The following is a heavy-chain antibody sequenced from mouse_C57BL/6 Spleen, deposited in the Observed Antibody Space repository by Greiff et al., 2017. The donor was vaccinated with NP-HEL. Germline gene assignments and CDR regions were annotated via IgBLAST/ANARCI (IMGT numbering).Heavy chain of an antibody. CDR3: ARETLRHFDY. CDR2: ISDGGSYT. D-gene: IGHD2-12*01. V-gene: IGHV5-4*01. Sequence: EVKVEESGGGLVKPGGSLKLSCAASGFTFSSYAMSWVRQTPEKRLEWVATISDGGSYTYYPDNVKGRFTISRDNAKNNLYLQMSHLKSEDTAMYYCARETLRHFDYWGQGTTLTVSS. CDR1: GFTFSSYA. J-gene: IGHJ2*01.